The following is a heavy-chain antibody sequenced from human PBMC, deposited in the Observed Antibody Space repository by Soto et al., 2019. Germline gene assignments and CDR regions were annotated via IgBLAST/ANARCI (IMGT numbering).Heavy chain of an antibody. J-gene: IGHJ4*02. CDR2: IFGSGGGI. D-gene: IGHD3-16*01. CDR3: AKDAVSGAGFWLMDH. Sequence: GGSLRLYCTGSGFTFSNFAMTWVRQAPGKGLECVSGIFGSGGGIEYGDYVKGRVTISTDKSKNTLYLQITNLRADDTAVYYCAKDAVSGAGFWLMDHWGQGTQVTVSS. CDR1: GFTFSNFA. V-gene: IGHV3-23*01.